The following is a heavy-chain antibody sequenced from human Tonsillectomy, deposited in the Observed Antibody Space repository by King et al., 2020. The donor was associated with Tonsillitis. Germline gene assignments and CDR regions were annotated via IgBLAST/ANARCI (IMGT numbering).Heavy chain of an antibody. CDR3: ATDHVMVRRTDDYYYYGMDV. CDR2: ISAYNGYT. V-gene: IGHV1-18*01. D-gene: IGHD3-10*01. CDR1: GYTFTVYG. Sequence: VQLVESGAEVKKPGASVQVSCKASGYTFTVYGFSWVRQAPGQGLEWMGWISAYNGYTNYAQRLQDRVTLTTDTSTSTVYMELRSLRSDDSAVYYCATDHVMVRRTDDYYYYGMDVWGQGTTVTVSS. J-gene: IGHJ6*02.